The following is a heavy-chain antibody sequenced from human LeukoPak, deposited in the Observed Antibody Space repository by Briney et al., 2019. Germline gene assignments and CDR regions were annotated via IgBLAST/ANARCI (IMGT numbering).Heavy chain of an antibody. J-gene: IGHJ6*04. Sequence: GGSLRLSCAASGFTFSSYEVNWVREAPGKGLEWVSYISSSGSTIYYADSVKGRFTISRDNAKNSLYLQMNSLRAEDTAVYYCAELGITMIGGVWGKGTTVTISS. D-gene: IGHD3-10*02. CDR2: ISSSGSTI. CDR1: GFTFSSYE. V-gene: IGHV3-48*03. CDR3: AELGITMIGGV.